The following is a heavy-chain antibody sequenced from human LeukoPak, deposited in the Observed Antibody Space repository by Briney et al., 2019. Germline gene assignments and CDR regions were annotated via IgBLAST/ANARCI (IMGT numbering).Heavy chain of an antibody. J-gene: IGHJ6*03. CDR3: AKGGPGVAVAYYYMDV. CDR1: GFTFSSYW. Sequence: PGGSLRLSCAASGFTFSSYWMHWVRQAPGKGLVWVSRINSDGSSTSYAESVNGRFTISRDNAKSTVYLQMNGLTAEDTAVYYCAKGGPGVAVAYYYMDVWGKGTTVTISS. D-gene: IGHD6-19*01. CDR2: INSDGSST. V-gene: IGHV3-74*01.